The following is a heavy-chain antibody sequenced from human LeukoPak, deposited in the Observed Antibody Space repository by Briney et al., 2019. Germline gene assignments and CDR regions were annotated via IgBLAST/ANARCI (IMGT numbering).Heavy chain of an antibody. CDR1: GSTFTGYY. Sequence: ASVKVSCKASGSTFTGYYMHWVRQAPGQGLEWMGWINPNSGGTNYAQKFQGRVTMTSDTSISTAYMELSRLRSDDTAVYYCARGKGSPWDWFDPWGQGTLVTVSS. D-gene: IGHD7-27*01. CDR2: INPNSGGT. J-gene: IGHJ5*02. CDR3: ARGKGSPWDWFDP. V-gene: IGHV1-2*02.